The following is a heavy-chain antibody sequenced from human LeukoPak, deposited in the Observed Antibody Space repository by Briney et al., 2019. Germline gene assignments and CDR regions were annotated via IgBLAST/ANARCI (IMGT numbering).Heavy chain of an antibody. CDR1: GFTFSNYE. V-gene: IGHV3-48*03. CDR3: AKGNWYKLEVFDY. D-gene: IGHD1/OR15-1a*01. Sequence: PGGSLRLSCAASGFTFSNYEMNWVRQAPGKGLEWVSYISRSGDTIYYADSVKGRFTFSRDNSKNTVHLQMNSLRVEDTAVYYCAKGNWYKLEVFDYWGQGTLVTVSS. J-gene: IGHJ4*02. CDR2: ISRSGDTI.